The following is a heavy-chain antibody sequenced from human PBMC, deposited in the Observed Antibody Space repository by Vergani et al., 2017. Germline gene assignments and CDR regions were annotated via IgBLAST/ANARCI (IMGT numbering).Heavy chain of an antibody. J-gene: IGHJ6*02. CDR2: ISGSGGNK. CDR3: AKTRDPNCKGGNCYSYYYGLDL. V-gene: IGHV3-23*01. CDR1: GFTFSSYA. Sequence: EVQLLESGGGLVQPGGSLRLSCGASGFTFSSYAMTWVRQAPGKGLECGSAISGSGGNKFYTASGKGRFTLSRDNSKETLYLQMNSLIVEDTAIYYCAKTRDPNCKGGNCYSYYYGLDLWGQGTTVTVSS. D-gene: IGHD2-15*01.